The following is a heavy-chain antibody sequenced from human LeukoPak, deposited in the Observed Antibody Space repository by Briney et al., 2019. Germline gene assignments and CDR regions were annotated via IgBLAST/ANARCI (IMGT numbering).Heavy chain of an antibody. J-gene: IGHJ4*02. CDR1: GYTFTAYY. Sequence: ASVKVSCKASGYTFTAYYIHWVRQAPGQGLEWMGWINPNTGGTNYAQKFQGLVTMTRDTSISTVYMELSRLRSDDKAVFYCARDVYAVRFPAAHIFDYWGQGTLVTVSS. CDR3: ARDVYAVRFPAAHIFDY. D-gene: IGHD2/OR15-2a*01. CDR2: INPNTGGT. V-gene: IGHV1-2*04.